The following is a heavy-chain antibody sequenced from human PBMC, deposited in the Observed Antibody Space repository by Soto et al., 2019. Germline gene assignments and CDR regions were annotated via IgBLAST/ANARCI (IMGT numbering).Heavy chain of an antibody. CDR1: GDSFRSYW. J-gene: IGHJ6*01. CDR2: IYPDDSDT. D-gene: IGHD3-9*01. Sequence: ESLQISCKSCGDSFRSYWIAWVRLMPGKGLEWMGSIYPDDSDTKYSPSFQGQVTISADKSISAAYLQWSSLKASDTAIYYWARNRLTGYYNYYDSMEVWGQGTTVTMSS. CDR3: ARNRLTGYYNYYDSMEV. V-gene: IGHV5-51*01.